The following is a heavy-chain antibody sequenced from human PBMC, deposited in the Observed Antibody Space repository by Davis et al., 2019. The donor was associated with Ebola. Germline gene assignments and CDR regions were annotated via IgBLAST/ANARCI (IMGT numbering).Heavy chain of an antibody. CDR2: ISSSGTTI. CDR1: GFTFSSYS. V-gene: IGHV3-48*01. J-gene: IGHJ4*02. D-gene: IGHD6-13*01. Sequence: GGSLRLSCAASGFTFSSYSMNWVRQAPGKGLEWVSSISSSGTTIYYADSVKGRFTISRDNSKNTLYLQMNSLRVEDTDVYYCARDLSWAGYFDDWGQGTLVTVSS. CDR3: ARDLSWAGYFDD.